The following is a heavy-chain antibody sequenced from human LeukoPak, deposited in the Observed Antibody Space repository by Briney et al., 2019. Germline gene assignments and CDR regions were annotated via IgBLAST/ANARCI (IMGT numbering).Heavy chain of an antibody. CDR2: ITNSGDSA. Sequence: GGSLRLSCGASGFTFSNDAMSWVRQAPGKGLGWVSFITNSGDSAYYADSVKGRFTVSRDNAKNTVFLQMNSLRAEDTAVYYCVRDRIGSDPWGQGALVTVSS. CDR1: GFTFSNDA. J-gene: IGHJ5*02. V-gene: IGHV3-23*01. D-gene: IGHD3-16*02. CDR3: VRDRIGSDP.